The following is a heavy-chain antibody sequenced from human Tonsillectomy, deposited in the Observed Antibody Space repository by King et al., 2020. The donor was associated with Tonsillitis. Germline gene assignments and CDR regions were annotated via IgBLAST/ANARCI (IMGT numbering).Heavy chain of an antibody. J-gene: IGHJ4*02. CDR1: GFTFSRYP. Sequence: VQLVESGGGLVQPGGSLRLSCAGSGFTFSRYPMYWVRQAPGKGLEYVSSISSGGSTYYANSVKGRFSISRDNSNNAVXLQMGSVRSYDMALYYCARGFCRSGTCRPDYWGQGXLVTVSS. D-gene: IGHD2-15*01. CDR3: ARGFCRSGTCRPDY. V-gene: IGHV3-64*01. CDR2: ISSGGST.